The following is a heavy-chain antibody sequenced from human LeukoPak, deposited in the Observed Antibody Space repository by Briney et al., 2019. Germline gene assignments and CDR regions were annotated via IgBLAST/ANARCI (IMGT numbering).Heavy chain of an antibody. J-gene: IGHJ4*02. CDR2: IYYSGST. CDR3: ARQHTRGAVVALVDY. D-gene: IGHD3-22*01. CDR1: GGSITSSGYY. V-gene: IGHV4-39*01. Sequence: SETLSLTCTVSGGSITSSGYYWGWIRQPPGKGLEWIGSIYYSGSTYYNPSLRSRVTISVDTSKNQFSLKLSPLTAADTAVYYCARQHTRGAVVALVDYWGQGTLVTVSS.